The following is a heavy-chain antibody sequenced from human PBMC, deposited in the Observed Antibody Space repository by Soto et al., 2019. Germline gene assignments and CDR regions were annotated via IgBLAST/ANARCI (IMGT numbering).Heavy chain of an antibody. Sequence: SSETLSLISGVSSGSISSYYCSGIRQPPGKGLEWIGYIYYSGSTNYNPSLKSRVTISVDTSKNQFSLKLSSVTAADTAVYYCARDQAYYYGSGSYRKRYYYYGMDVWGQGTTVTVSS. J-gene: IGHJ6*02. CDR1: SGSISSYY. D-gene: IGHD3-10*01. CDR3: ARDQAYYYGSGSYRKRYYYYGMDV. CDR2: IYYSGST. V-gene: IGHV4-59*01.